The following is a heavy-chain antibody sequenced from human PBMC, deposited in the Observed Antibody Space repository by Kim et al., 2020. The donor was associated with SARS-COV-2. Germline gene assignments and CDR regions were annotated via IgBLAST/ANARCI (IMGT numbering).Heavy chain of an antibody. J-gene: IGHJ6*02. D-gene: IGHD3-3*01. CDR1: GYTFTSYY. V-gene: IGHV1-46*01. CDR2: INPSGGST. CDR3: ARARSGYVAYYYYGMDV. Sequence: ASVKVSCKASGYTFTSYYMHWVRQAPGQGLEWMGIINPSGGSTSYAQKFQGRVTMTRDTSTSTVYMELSSLRSEDTAVYYCARARSGYVAYYYYGMDVWGQGTTVTVSS.